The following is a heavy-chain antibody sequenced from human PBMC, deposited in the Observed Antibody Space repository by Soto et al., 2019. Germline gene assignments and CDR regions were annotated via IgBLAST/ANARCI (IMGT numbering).Heavy chain of an antibody. J-gene: IGHJ5*02. D-gene: IGHD1-1*01. CDR1: GFSLSNARRG. Sequence: QVTLKESGPVLVKPTETITLTCTVSGFSLSNARRGVSWIRQPPGKALEWLAHIFSNDEKSYSTSLKSRLTVSKDTSKSQVVLTITKMDPVDPPSNYSARSSGSANWLDPWCQGTLVTVSS. CDR2: IFSNDEK. V-gene: IGHV2-26*01. CDR3: ARSSGSANWLDP.